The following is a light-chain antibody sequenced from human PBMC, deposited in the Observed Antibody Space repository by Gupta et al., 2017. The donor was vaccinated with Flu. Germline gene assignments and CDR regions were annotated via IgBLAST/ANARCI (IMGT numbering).Light chain of an antibody. CDR1: RLGYKG. V-gene: IGLV3-21*02. CDR2: DDS. Sequence: TAKISCGGSRLGYKGVPGYQLKPGQAPVLVVHDDSDRPSGIPERFSGSNSGNTATLTIGRVENGDAADYYCQVWDTTDPHPQVIFGGGTTLNVL. CDR3: QVWDTTDPHPQVI. J-gene: IGLJ2*01.